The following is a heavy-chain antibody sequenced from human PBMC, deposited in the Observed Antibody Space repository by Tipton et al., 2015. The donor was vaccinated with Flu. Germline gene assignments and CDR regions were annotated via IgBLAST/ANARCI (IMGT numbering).Heavy chain of an antibody. D-gene: IGHD1-26*01. CDR1: GDSISSYY. Sequence: TLSLTCTVSGDSISSYYWSWIRQPAGKGLEWIGRIYSSGSTNYNPSLKSRVTMSVDASKNQFSLQLNSVTAADTAVYYCARDPDSGAGYYLDLWGRGTLVTVSS. CDR3: ARDPDSGAGYYLDL. V-gene: IGHV4-4*07. J-gene: IGHJ2*01. CDR2: IYSSGST.